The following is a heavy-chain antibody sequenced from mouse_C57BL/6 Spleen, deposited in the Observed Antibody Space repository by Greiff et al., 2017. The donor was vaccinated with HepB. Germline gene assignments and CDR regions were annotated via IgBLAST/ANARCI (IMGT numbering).Heavy chain of an antibody. CDR3: AIYYDYDGGTWFAY. CDR1: GYTFTSYW. Sequence: VQLQQPGAELVKPGASVKLSCKASGYTFTSYWMHWVKQRPGQGLEWIGMIHPNSGSTNYNEKFKSKATLTVDKSSSTAYMQLSSLTSEDSAVYYCAIYYDYDGGTWFAYWGQGTLVTVSA. V-gene: IGHV1-64*01. J-gene: IGHJ3*01. D-gene: IGHD2-4*01. CDR2: IHPNSGST.